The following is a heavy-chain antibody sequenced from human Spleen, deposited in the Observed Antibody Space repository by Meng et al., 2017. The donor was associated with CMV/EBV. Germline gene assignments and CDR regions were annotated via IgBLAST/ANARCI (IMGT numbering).Heavy chain of an antibody. D-gene: IGHD6-19*01. CDR2: INTSGGSR. J-gene: IGHJ5*02. CDR1: AYTFTSYH. Sequence: SAYTFTSYHIHWVRQAPGQGLEWMGIINTSGGSRTYAQKFQGRVTMTRDTSTSTVHMELSSLTSEDTAVYYCAREVAVGTTSWFDRWGQGTLVTVSS. CDR3: AREVAVGTTSWFDR. V-gene: IGHV1-46*01.